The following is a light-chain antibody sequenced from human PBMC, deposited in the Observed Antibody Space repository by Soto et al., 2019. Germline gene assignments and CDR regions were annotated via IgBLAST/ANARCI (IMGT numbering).Light chain of an antibody. J-gene: IGKJ5*01. Sequence: EIVVTQSPGTLSVAPGERGDRAWRASQSVSSNLAWYQHKPGQAPRLLIYGASTRAAGIPDRSSGSGSGTDFTLTITRLEPEDSAVYFCQQYTGPPTTCGQGTRLEIK. V-gene: IGKV3-20*01. CDR1: QSVSSN. CDR2: GAS. CDR3: QQYTGPPTT.